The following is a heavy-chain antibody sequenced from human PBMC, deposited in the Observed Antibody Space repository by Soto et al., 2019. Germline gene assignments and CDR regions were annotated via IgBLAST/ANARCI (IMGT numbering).Heavy chain of an antibody. J-gene: IGHJ5*02. CDR3: ARGSRFHP. D-gene: IGHD1-26*01. CDR1: GASITTAYY. Sequence: SETLSLTCTVSGASITTAYYWTWVRQHPVKGLEWIGHIYYSGSTYYNPSLKSRLNISLDTSKNQFSLQLESVTAADTAIYFCARGSRFHPWRQGTLVTLSS. CDR2: IYYSGST. V-gene: IGHV4-31*03.